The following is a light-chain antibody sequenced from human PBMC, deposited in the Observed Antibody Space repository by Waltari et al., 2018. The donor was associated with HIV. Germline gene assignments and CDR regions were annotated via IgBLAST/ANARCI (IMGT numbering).Light chain of an antibody. Sequence: QVVLTQSPSASASLGASVKITCTLSSGHTTYALAWHQQHPEKGPRFLMKVNCDGSLTKGDESPDRFSGSASGPERSLTISSLQSEDEGDYYCQTWGAGIVVFGGGTKLSVL. J-gene: IGLJ2*01. V-gene: IGLV4-69*01. CDR1: SGHTTYA. CDR3: QTWGAGIVV. CDR2: VNCDGSL.